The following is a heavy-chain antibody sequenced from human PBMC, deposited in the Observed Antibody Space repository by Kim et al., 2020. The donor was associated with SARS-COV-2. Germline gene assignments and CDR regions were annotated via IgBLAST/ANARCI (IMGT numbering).Heavy chain of an antibody. J-gene: IGHJ4*02. Sequence: YNPPPKSRVTISVDASKNQFSLNVTSLTAADTAVYYCARSPQQLVHRFDRWGQGTLVTVSS. V-gene: IGHV4-4*09. CDR3: ARSPQQLVHRFDR. D-gene: IGHD6-13*01.